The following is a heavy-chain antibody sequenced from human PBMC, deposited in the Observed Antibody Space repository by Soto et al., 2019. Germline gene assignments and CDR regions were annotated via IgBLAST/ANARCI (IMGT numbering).Heavy chain of an antibody. CDR3: ARVMGTAKTMVSFYY. Sequence: QVQLQESGPGLVKPSQTLSLTCTVSGGSISSGGYYWSWIRQHPGKGLEWIGYIYYSGSTYCNTSLESRVTISVDTSKNQSSLKLSSVTDADTAVYYCARVMGTAKTMVSFYYWGQGTLVTVSS. CDR2: IYYSGST. V-gene: IGHV4-31*03. D-gene: IGHD3-10*01. CDR1: GGSISSGGYY. J-gene: IGHJ4*02.